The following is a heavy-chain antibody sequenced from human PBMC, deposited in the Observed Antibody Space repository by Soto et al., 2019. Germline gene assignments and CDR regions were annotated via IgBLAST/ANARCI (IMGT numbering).Heavy chain of an antibody. J-gene: IGHJ4*02. CDR1: GFTFTEYS. D-gene: IGHD2-15*01. Sequence: LRLSCVTSGFTFTEYSMNWVRQAPLKGLEWVSYISYSGETKYYADSLKGRYAISRDDAKNSVYLQMNSLRDEDTAFYYCVRGVVVVVGSTAENFDHWGQGTLVTVSS. CDR3: VRGVVVVVGSTAENFDH. V-gene: IGHV3-48*02. CDR2: ISYSGETK.